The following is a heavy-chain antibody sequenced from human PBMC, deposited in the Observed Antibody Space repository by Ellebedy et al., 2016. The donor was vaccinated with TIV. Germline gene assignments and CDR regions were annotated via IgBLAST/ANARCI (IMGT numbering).Heavy chain of an antibody. V-gene: IGHV3-66*01. CDR1: GFTINSNY. J-gene: IGHJ3*01. CDR2: ISVGGSA. Sequence: GGSLRLSCVVSGFTINSNYMSWVRQAPGRGLEWVSVISVGGSAYYADSVAGRFTISRDNSRNTLFLQMNGLRAEDTAVYYCAGETFNDVDLDLWGLFDVWGQGTTVTVSS. CDR3: AGETFNDVDLDLWGLFDV. D-gene: IGHD3-10*01.